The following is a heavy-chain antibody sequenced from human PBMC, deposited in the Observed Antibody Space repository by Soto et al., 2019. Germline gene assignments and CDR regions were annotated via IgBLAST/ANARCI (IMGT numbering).Heavy chain of an antibody. CDR3: AKDGDIVVVPAASAGMDV. D-gene: IGHD2-2*01. J-gene: IGHJ6*01. V-gene: IGHV3-30*18. Sequence: QVQLVESGGGVVQPGRSLRLSCAASGFTFSSYGMHWVRQAPGKGLEWVAVISYDGSNKYYADSVKGRFTISRDNSKNTLYLQMNSLRAEDTAVYYCAKDGDIVVVPAASAGMDVW. CDR1: GFTFSSYG. CDR2: ISYDGSNK.